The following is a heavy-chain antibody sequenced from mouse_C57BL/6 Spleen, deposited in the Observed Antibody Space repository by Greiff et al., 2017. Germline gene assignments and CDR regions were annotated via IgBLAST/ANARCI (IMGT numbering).Heavy chain of an antibody. CDR1: GYTFTSYW. CDR3: ARGVYGNYVGMGYAMDY. J-gene: IGHJ4*01. D-gene: IGHD2-1*01. CDR2: IYPGSGST. V-gene: IGHV1-55*01. Sequence: QVQLQQPGAELVKPGASVKMSCKASGYTFTSYWITWVKQRPGQGLEWIGDIYPGSGSTNYNEKFKSKAPLTVDTSSSTVYMQLSSLASEDSAVYYCARGVYGNYVGMGYAMDYWGQGTSVTVSS.